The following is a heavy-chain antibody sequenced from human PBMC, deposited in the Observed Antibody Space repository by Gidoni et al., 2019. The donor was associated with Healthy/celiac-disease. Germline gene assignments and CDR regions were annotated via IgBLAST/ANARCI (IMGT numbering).Heavy chain of an antibody. CDR2: ISWNSGSI. V-gene: IGHV3-9*01. CDR3: AKGRVDILTGSYDY. J-gene: IGHJ4*02. D-gene: IGHD3-9*01. Sequence: EVQLVESGGGLVQPGRSLRLSCAASGFTFDDYAMHWVRQAPGKGLEWVSGISWNSGSIGYADSVKGRFTISRDNAKNSLYLQMNSLRAEDTALYYCAKGRVDILTGSYDYWGQGTLVTVSS. CDR1: GFTFDDYA.